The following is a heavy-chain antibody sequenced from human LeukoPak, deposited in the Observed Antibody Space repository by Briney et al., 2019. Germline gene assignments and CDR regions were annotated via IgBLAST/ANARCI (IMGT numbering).Heavy chain of an antibody. CDR2: LYHSGNT. CDR3: ERSRGRLAQLDY. Sequence: SETLSLTCTVSGSSISSNYYWDWIRQPPGKGLEWIGSLYHSGNTYYNPSLKSRVTISLDTSKNQFSLKLRSVTAAHTAVYYCERSRGRLAQLDYWGQGTLVTVSS. D-gene: IGHD1-1*01. J-gene: IGHJ4*02. CDR1: GSSISSNYY. V-gene: IGHV4-38-2*02.